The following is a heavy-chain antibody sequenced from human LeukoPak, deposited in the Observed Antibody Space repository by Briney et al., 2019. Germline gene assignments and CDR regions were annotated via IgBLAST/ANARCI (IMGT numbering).Heavy chain of an antibody. CDR2: IRYDGSNK. CDR1: GFTFSSYA. J-gene: IGHJ6*03. D-gene: IGHD6-6*01. Sequence: PGGSLSLSCAASGFTFSSYALHWVRQPPGKGLEWVAFIRYDGSNKYYADSVKGRFTISRDNSKNTLYLQMNSLRAEDTAVYYCAKDYYGSSPKGYYMDVWGKGTTVTVSS. V-gene: IGHV3-30*02. CDR3: AKDYYGSSPKGYYMDV.